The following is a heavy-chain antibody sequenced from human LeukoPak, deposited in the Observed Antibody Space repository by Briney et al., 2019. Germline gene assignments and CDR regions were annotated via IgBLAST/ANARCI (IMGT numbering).Heavy chain of an antibody. D-gene: IGHD6-13*01. Sequence: SETLSLTCTVSGGSISGSSYYWGWIRQPPGKGLEWIGSIYYSGSTYYNPSLKSRVTISVDTSKNQFSLKLNSVTATDTAVYYCARGPAAGTKAFDIWGQGTMVTVSS. CDR3: ARGPAAGTKAFDI. V-gene: IGHV4-39*02. CDR2: IYYSGST. CDR1: GGSISGSSYY. J-gene: IGHJ3*02.